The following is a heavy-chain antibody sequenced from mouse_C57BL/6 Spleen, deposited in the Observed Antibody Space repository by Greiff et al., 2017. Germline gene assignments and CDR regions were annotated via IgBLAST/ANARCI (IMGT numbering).Heavy chain of an antibody. CDR3: VREFYGGYFDY. J-gene: IGHJ2*01. CDR1: GFSFNTYA. CDR2: IRSKSNNYAT. V-gene: IGHV10-1*01. D-gene: IGHD1-1*01. Sequence: EVKLVESGGGLVQPKGSLKLSCAASGFSFNTYAMNWVRQAPGKGLEWVARIRSKSNNYATYYADSVKDRFTISRDDSESMLYLQMNNLKTEDTAMYYCVREFYGGYFDYWGQGTTLTVSS.